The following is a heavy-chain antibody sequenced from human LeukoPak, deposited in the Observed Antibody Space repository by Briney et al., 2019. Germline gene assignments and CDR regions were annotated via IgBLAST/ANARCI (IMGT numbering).Heavy chain of an antibody. V-gene: IGHV3-74*01. J-gene: IGHJ4*02. D-gene: IGHD5-18*01. CDR1: GFTFSSYG. Sequence: GGSLRLSCAASGFTFSSYGMHWVRQAPGKGLVWVSRIKSDGSSPSYADSVKGRFTISRDNAKNTLYLQMNSLRVEDMAVYYWARDLSYSFDYWGQGTLVTVSS. CDR2: IKSDGSSP. CDR3: ARDLSYSFDY.